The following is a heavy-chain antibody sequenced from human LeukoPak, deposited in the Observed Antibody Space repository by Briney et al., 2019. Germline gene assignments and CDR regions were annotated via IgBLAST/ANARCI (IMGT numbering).Heavy chain of an antibody. V-gene: IGHV4-39*01. CDR1: GGSISTSSYY. CDR2: IYYTWST. J-gene: IGHJ4*02. Sequence: SETLSLICTVSGGSISTSSYYWSWIRQPPEKRLEWIGTIYYTWSTYNNPSLKSRVTKSVHASKNQFSLKLSSVTAADTAVYYCARPPGSGSRHFDYWGQGTLVTVSS. CDR3: ARPPGSGSRHFDY. D-gene: IGHD3-10*01.